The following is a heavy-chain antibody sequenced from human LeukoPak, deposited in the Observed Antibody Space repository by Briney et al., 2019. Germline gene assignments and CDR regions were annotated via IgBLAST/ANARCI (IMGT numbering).Heavy chain of an antibody. CDR1: GFTFSSYW. CDR3: ARPTRRDGDSSVGY. CDR2: INSDGSST. Sequence: PGGSLRLSCAASGFTFSSYWMHWVRQAPGKGLVWVSRINSDGSSTSYADSVKGRFTISRDNAKNTLYLQMNSLRAEDTAVYYCARPTRRDGDSSVGYWGQGTLVTVAS. D-gene: IGHD5-24*01. J-gene: IGHJ4*02. V-gene: IGHV3-74*01.